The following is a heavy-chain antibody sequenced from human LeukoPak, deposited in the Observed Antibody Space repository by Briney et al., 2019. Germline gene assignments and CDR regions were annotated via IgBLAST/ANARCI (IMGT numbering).Heavy chain of an antibody. J-gene: IGHJ6*02. CDR1: GFTFSSYG. CDR3: ARDHEAVAGIQHGMDV. D-gene: IGHD6-19*01. Sequence: GGSLRLSCAASGFTFSSYGMHWVRQAPGKGLEWVAVIWYDGSNKYYADSVKGRFTISRDNSKNTLYLQMNSLRAEDTAVYYCARDHEAVAGIQHGMDVWGQGTTVTVSS. CDR2: IWYDGSNK. V-gene: IGHV3-33*01.